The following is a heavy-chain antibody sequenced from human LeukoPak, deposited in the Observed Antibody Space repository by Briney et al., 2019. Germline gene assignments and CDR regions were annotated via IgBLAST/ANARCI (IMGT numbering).Heavy chain of an antibody. D-gene: IGHD3-22*01. CDR2: IYYNGRA. CDR3: ARGDYSDSQRFEP. V-gene: IGHV4-59*01. Sequence: PSETLSLTCTVSGGSISNYYWSWIRQPPGKGLEFIGYIYYNGRADYNPSLKSRVTMSVDTSKNHFSLKLTSVTAADTAVYFCARGDYSDSQRFEPWGQGILVTVSS. CDR1: GGSISNYY. J-gene: IGHJ5*02.